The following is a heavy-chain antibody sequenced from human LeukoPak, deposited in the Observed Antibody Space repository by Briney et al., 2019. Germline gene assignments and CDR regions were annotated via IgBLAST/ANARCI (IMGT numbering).Heavy chain of an antibody. D-gene: IGHD3-16*02. CDR2: MSHDGTNK. Sequence: GGSLRLSCAASGFTFSYSALHWVRQAPDKGLEWVAVMSHDGTNKYYGDSVKGRFTISRDNSKNTLYLQMNSLRLEDTALYYCVLGGWESSLYRFDFWGQGAPVTVSS. CDR3: VLGGWESSLYRFDF. V-gene: IGHV3-30*03. J-gene: IGHJ4*02. CDR1: GFTFSYSA.